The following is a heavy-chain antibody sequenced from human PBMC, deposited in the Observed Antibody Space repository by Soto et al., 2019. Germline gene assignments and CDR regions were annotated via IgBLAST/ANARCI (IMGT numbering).Heavy chain of an antibody. CDR1: GGSISSGDYY. J-gene: IGHJ4*02. CDR2: IYYSGST. V-gene: IGHV4-30-4*01. CDR3: ARKGELRFLEWLPAFDY. D-gene: IGHD3-3*01. Sequence: SETLSLTCTVSGGSISSGDYYWSWIRQPPGKGLEWIGYIYYSGSTYYNPSLKSRVTISVDTSKNQFSPKLSSVTAADTAVYYCARKGELRFLEWLPAFDYWGQGTLVTVSS.